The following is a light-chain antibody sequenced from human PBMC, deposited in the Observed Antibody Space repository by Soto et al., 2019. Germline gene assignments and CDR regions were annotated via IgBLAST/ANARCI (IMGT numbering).Light chain of an antibody. J-gene: IGKJ1*01. CDR2: GAS. CDR3: QQYGSSPEWT. CDR1: QSVSSSY. Sequence: EIVLTQSPGTLSLSPGERATLSCRASQSVSSSYLSWYQQQPGPAPMLLIYGASSRATGIPDRFSGSGSGTDFTLTISRLEPEDFAVYYCQQYGSSPEWTFGQGTKVEIK. V-gene: IGKV3-20*01.